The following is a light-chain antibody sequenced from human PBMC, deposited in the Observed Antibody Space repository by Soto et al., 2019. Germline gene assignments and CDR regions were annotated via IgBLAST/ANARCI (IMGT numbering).Light chain of an antibody. V-gene: IGLV1-44*01. CDR2: TDD. CDR3: AAWDDSLSGEV. CDR1: HSNVGVNA. J-gene: IGLJ3*02. Sequence: QSVLTQPPSASGTPGLRVVISCSGSHSNVGVNAISWYQHLPGTAPRLLLHTDDQRPSGIPDRFSGSHSGTSASLAISRLQSEDEGHYYCAAWDDSLSGEVFGGGTKLTVL.